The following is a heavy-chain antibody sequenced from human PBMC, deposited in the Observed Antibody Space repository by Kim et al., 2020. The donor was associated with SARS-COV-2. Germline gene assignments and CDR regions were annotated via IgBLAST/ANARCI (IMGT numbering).Heavy chain of an antibody. J-gene: IGHJ4*02. CDR3: ARVKRWATLDY. Sequence: NHTYAKGSPGRFVFSLDTSVSTAYLQISSLKAEDTAVYYCARVKRWATLDYWGQGTLVTVSS. V-gene: IGHV7-4-1*02. CDR2: NH. D-gene: IGHD5-12*01.